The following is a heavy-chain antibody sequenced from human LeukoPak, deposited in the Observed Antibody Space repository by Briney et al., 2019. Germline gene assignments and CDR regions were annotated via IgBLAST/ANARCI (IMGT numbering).Heavy chain of an antibody. J-gene: IGHJ4*02. Sequence: PGGSLRLSCAASGFTFSSYGMSWVRQAPGKGLEWVATISGGGDTTYYADSVKGRFTISRDNAANSLHLQMSSLRVEDTALYYCAREGQDLDYWGQGTLVAVST. CDR2: ISGGGDTT. D-gene: IGHD2-15*01. V-gene: IGHV3-23*01. CDR1: GFTFSSYG. CDR3: AREGQDLDY.